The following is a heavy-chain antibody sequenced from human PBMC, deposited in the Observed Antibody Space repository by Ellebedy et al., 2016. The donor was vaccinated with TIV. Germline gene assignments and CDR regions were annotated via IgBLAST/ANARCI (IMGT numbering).Heavy chain of an antibody. CDR3: ASPYGEYDYYYGMDV. CDR1: RYTFTSHY. Sequence: SVKVSCKASRYTFTSHYMFRVRQAPGQGLEWMGRIIPILGIANYAQKFQGRVTITADKSTSTAYMELSSLRSEDTAVYYCASPYGEYDYYYGMDVWGQGTTVTVSS. V-gene: IGHV1-69*02. J-gene: IGHJ6*02. CDR2: IIPILGIA. D-gene: IGHD4-17*01.